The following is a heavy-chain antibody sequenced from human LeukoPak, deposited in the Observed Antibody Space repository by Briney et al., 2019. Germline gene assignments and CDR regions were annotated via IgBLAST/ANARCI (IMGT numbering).Heavy chain of an antibody. CDR2: ISLSSTSK. J-gene: IGHJ4*02. Sequence: GGSLRLSCAASGLTFSSYNMNWVRQAPGKGLEWVSYISLSSTSKYYADSVRGRFTISRDNSKNTLYLQMNRLRPEDTAMYYCTRTRDGYNLIDCWGQGTLVTVSS. CDR1: GLTFSSYN. V-gene: IGHV3-48*01. D-gene: IGHD5-24*01. CDR3: TRTRDGYNLIDC.